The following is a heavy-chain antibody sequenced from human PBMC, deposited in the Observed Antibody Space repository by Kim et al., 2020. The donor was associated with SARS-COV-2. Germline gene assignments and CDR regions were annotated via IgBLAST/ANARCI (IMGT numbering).Heavy chain of an antibody. CDR1: GFTFSSYD. CDR2: IGTAGDT. Sequence: GGSLRLSCAASGFTFSSYDMHWVRQATGKGLEWVSAIGTAGDTYYPGSVKGRFTISRENAKNSLYLQMNSLRAGDTAVYYCARGHRNTPYYYDSSGYYDFDYWGQGTLVTVSS. D-gene: IGHD3-22*01. CDR3: ARGHRNTPYYYDSSGYYDFDY. J-gene: IGHJ4*02. V-gene: IGHV3-13*01.